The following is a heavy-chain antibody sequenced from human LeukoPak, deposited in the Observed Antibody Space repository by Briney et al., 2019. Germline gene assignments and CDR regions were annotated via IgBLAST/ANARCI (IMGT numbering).Heavy chain of an antibody. CDR3: ARAVAVASTNSYWYFDL. CDR2: IYYSGST. V-gene: IGHV4-31*03. CDR1: GGSISSGGYY. J-gene: IGHJ2*01. Sequence: SETLSLTCTVSGGSISSGGYYWSWIRQHPGKGLEWIGYIYYSGSTYYNPSLKSRVTISVDTSKNQCSLKLSSVTAADTAVYYCARAVAVASTNSYWYFDLWGRGTLVTVSS. D-gene: IGHD6-19*01.